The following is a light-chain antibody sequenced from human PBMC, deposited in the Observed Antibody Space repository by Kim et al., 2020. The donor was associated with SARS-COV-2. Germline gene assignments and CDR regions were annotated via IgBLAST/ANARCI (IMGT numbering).Light chain of an antibody. J-gene: IGLJ2*01. CDR3: QSYKRDNVL. CDR1: GGSMAGSY. Sequence: GKTVVVSCTSSGGSMAGSYVQGYQQRPGSAPTTLIYEDYERPPAIPDRFSGCVGNSSNSASLTISGLRTEDEADYYCQSYKRDNVLFGGGTQLTVL. CDR2: EDY. V-gene: IGLV6-57*02.